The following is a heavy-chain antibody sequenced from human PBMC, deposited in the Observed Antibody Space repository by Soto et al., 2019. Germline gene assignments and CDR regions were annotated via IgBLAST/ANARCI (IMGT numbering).Heavy chain of an antibody. CDR1: GYTLNEVA. CDR3: TTYHGDYNFDH. Sequence: QVQLVQSGAEVKKPGASVKVSCKVSGYTLNEVAMHWVRQAPGKGLEWLGGFDPDEAETIYAQHFQGRVTMTEDTSTDTVYMELSSLRSEDMPLYFCTTYHGDYNFDHGGQGTMVTVTS. CDR2: FDPDEAET. V-gene: IGHV1-24*01. D-gene: IGHD4-17*01. J-gene: IGHJ5*02.